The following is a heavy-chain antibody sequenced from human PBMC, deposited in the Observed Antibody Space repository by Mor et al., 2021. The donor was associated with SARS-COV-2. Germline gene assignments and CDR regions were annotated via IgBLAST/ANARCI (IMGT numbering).Heavy chain of an antibody. Sequence: ASTYYNPSLKSRVTISVDTSKNQFSLKLTSVTAADTAVYYCARAGHITMILYWGQGTLVTVSS. CDR2: AST. V-gene: IGHV4-39*07. J-gene: IGHJ4*02. CDR3: ARAGHITMILY. D-gene: IGHD3-22*01.